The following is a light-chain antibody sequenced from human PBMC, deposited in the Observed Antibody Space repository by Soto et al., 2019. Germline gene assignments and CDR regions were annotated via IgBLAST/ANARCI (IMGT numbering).Light chain of an antibody. Sequence: QSVLTQPASVSVSPGQSITISCTGTSSDVGSYNLVSWYQQHPGKAPKLMIYEGSKRPSGVSNRFSGSKYGNTASLTISGLQAEDEADYYRCSDAGRVFCGGTQLTVL. CDR2: EGS. CDR1: SSDVGSYNL. J-gene: IGLJ3*02. V-gene: IGLV2-23*01. CDR3: CSDAGRV.